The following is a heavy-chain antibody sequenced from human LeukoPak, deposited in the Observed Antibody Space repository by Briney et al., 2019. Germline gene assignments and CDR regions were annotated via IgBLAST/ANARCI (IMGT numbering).Heavy chain of an antibody. CDR3: AMVPGYGYFDY. J-gene: IGHJ4*02. D-gene: IGHD5-18*01. CDR1: GFTFSSCS. V-gene: IGHV3-21*06. CDR2: ISSSSSYI. Sequence: GGSLRLSCAASGFTFSSCSMNWVRQAPGEGLEWVSSISSSSSYIYYADSVKGRFTISRDNAKNSLYLQMNSLRAEDTAVYYCAMVPGYGYFDYWGQGTLVTVSS.